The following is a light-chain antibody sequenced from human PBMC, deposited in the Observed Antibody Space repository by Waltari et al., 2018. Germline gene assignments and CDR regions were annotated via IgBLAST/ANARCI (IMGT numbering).Light chain of an antibody. CDR1: QSVSSNY. CDR3: QQHTGSPPWT. Sequence: EIGLTQSPGTLSLSPGERATLSCRASQSVSSNYLAWYRQTPGQAPRLLIYGASNRATGIPDRFTGSGSGTDFTLTISRLEPEDFAVYYCQQHTGSPPWTFGQGTKVEVK. J-gene: IGKJ1*01. V-gene: IGKV3-20*01. CDR2: GAS.